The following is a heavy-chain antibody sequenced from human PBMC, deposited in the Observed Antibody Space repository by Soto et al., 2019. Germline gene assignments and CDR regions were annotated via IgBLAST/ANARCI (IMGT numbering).Heavy chain of an antibody. CDR1: GFTFTDYA. CDR3: VQPPAYSYDIGAYYPV. Sequence: PGGSLRISCSASGFTFTDYALHWVRQTPGKGLQYVSSISNIGTSTYYADSVKGRFTISRDNSKNTLYLQVNSLRAEDTAVYYCVQPPAYSYDIGAYYPVWGQRTLVTVSS. CDR2: ISNIGTST. D-gene: IGHD3-9*01. V-gene: IGHV3-64D*06. J-gene: IGHJ4*02.